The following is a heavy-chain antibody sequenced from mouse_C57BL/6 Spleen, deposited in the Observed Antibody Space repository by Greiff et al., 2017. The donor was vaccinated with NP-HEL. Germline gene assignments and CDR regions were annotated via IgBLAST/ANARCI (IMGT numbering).Heavy chain of an antibody. CDR3: AREGYYYGSSRYYYAMDY. Sequence: LKESGPGLVAPSQSLSITCTVSGFSLTSYAISWVRQPPGKGLEWLGVIWTGGGTNYNSALKSRLSISKDNSKSQVFLKMNSLQTDDTARYYCAREGYYYGSSRYYYAMDYWGQGTSVTVSS. CDR1: GFSLTSYA. J-gene: IGHJ4*01. V-gene: IGHV2-9-1*01. D-gene: IGHD1-1*01. CDR2: IWTGGGT.